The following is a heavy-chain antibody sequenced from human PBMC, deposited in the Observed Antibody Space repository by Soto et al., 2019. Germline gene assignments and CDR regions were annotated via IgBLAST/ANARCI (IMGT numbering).Heavy chain of an antibody. CDR2: MSYDGSNK. J-gene: IGHJ4*02. CDR3: ARNRSAD. Sequence: QVQLVESGGGVVQPGRSLRLSCAASGFTFSSYAMHWVRRAPGKGLEWMAVMSYDGSNKYYADSVKGRFTISRDNSKNTFYLQMCCLGPEYKAMYVCARNRSADWFQVTLVIVSS. CDR1: GFTFSSYA. V-gene: IGHV3-30-3*01.